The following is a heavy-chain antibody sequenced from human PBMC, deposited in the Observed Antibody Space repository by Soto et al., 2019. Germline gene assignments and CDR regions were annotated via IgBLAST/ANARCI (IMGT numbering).Heavy chain of an antibody. CDR1: GYSFAGYW. J-gene: IGHJ4*02. V-gene: IGHV5-10-1*01. D-gene: IGHD6-6*01. CDR3: ARDRPSRPSKDFDY. CDR2: IDPSDSQT. Sequence: PGESLKISCKCSGYSFAGYWITWVRQMPGKGLEWMGRIDPSDSQTYYSPSFRGHVTISAAKSITTVFLQMNSLRAEDTAVYYCARDRPSRPSKDFDYWGQGTLVTVSS.